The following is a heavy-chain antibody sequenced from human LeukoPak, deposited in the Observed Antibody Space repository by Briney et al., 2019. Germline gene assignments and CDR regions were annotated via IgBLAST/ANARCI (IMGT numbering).Heavy chain of an antibody. CDR3: ARDGPAAAGPVLDY. D-gene: IGHD6-13*01. Sequence: PGGSLRLSCAASGFTFSNYWMHWVRQVPGKGLVWVSHIKGGGSITNYADSVKGRFTVSRDNAKDTLYLQMNSLRVEDSAIYYCARDGPAAAGPVLDYWGQGALVTVSS. CDR1: GFTFSNYW. CDR2: IKGGGSIT. J-gene: IGHJ4*02. V-gene: IGHV3-74*01.